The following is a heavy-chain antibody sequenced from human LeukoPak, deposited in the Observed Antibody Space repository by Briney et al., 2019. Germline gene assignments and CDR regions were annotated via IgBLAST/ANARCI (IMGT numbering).Heavy chain of an antibody. CDR2: ISYDGSNK. CDR1: GFTFSSYA. D-gene: IGHD3-22*01. J-gene: IGHJ4*02. CDR3: ARGGVVVITPFDY. V-gene: IGHV3-30*04. Sequence: PGRSLRLSCAASGFTFSSYAMHWVRQAPGKGLGWVAVISYDGSNKYYADSVKGRFTISRDNSKNTLYLQMNSLRAEDTAVYYCARGGVVVITPFDYWGQGTLVTVSS.